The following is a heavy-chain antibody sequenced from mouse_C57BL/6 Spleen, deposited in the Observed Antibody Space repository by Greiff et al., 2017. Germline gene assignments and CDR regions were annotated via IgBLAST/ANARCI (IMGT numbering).Heavy chain of an antibody. J-gene: IGHJ1*03. CDR1: GFSFNTYA. CDR2: ISSKSNNYAT. CDR3: AGQSGSSHWYMDV. D-gene: IGHD1-1*01. V-gene: IGHV10-1*01. Sequence: DAGGGLVQPKGSLKLSCTASGFSFNTYAMNWVRQAPRICMEWVARISSKSNNYATYYGEAVKGRFTISRDDSESRLYLQMNNLKTEDTAMYYWAGQSGSSHWYMDVWGTGTSVTVSS.